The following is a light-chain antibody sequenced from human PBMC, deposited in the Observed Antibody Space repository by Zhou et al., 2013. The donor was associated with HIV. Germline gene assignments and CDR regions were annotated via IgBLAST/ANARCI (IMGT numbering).Light chain of an antibody. V-gene: IGKV1-33*01. CDR2: DAS. J-gene: IGKJ5*01. CDR3: QQYDNFPRT. CDR1: QSVSSR. Sequence: DIQMTQSPSTLSASVGDRVTITCRASQSVSSRLAWYQQKPGKAPKLLIYDASNLDPGVPSRFIGSGSGTDFTFTISSLQPEDIATYYCQQYDNFPRTFGQGTRLEIK.